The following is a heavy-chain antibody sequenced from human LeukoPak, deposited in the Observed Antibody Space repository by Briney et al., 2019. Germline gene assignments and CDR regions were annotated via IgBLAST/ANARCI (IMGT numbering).Heavy chain of an antibody. CDR1: GGSISSGGYF. CDR2: IYYIGST. D-gene: IGHD2-21*02. CDR3: ARHFIGLPPWD. Sequence: SETLSLTCTVSGGSISSGGYFWSWIRQPPGKGLEWIGYIYYIGSTNYNPSLKSRVTISVDTSNNQFSLKLSSVTAADTAIYYCARHFIGLPPWDWGQGILVTVSS. V-gene: IGHV4-61*08. J-gene: IGHJ4*02.